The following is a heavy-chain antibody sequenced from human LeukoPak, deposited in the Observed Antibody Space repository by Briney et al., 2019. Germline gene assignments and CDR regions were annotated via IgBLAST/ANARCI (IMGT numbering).Heavy chain of an antibody. CDR1: GFTFSSYG. V-gene: IGHV3-30*03. D-gene: IGHD6-13*01. CDR2: ISYDGSNK. Sequence: GGSLRLSCAASGFTFSSYGMRWVRHPPGKGLEWVAVISYDGSNKYYADSVKGRFTISRDNSKNTLYLQMNSLRAEDTAVYYCASSSWYERYYFDYWGQGTLVTVSS. CDR3: ASSSWYERYYFDY. J-gene: IGHJ4*02.